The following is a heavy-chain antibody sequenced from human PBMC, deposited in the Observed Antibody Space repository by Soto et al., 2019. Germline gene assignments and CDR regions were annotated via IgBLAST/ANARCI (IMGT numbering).Heavy chain of an antibody. V-gene: IGHV4-4*02. J-gene: IGHJ4*02. CDR1: GGSISSSNW. D-gene: IGHD6-13*01. Sequence: ETLSLTCAVSGGSISSSNWWSWVLQPPGKGLEWIGEIYHSGSTNYNPSLKSRVTISVDKSKNQFSLKLSSVTAADTAVYYCARAAMGGSSWPFDYWGQGTLVTVSS. CDR3: ARAAMGGSSWPFDY. CDR2: IYHSGST.